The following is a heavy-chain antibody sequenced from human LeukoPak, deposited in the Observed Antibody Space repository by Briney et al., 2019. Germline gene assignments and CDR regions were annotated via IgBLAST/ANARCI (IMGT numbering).Heavy chain of an antibody. CDR3: ARGADYGGNSVPFDY. Sequence: AQTLSLTCTVSGGSISSGGHYWGWIRQQPGKGLEWIGYIYYRGTTYYNPSLKSRVSISLDTSKNQVSLKLTSVTAADTAVYYCARGADYGGNSVPFDYWGQGTLVTVSS. D-gene: IGHD4-23*01. J-gene: IGHJ4*02. CDR2: IYYRGTT. CDR1: GGSISSGGHY. V-gene: IGHV4-31*03.